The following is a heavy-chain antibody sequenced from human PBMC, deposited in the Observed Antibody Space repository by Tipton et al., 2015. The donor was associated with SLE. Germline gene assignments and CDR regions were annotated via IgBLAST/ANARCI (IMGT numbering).Heavy chain of an antibody. D-gene: IGHD3-22*01. CDR1: GFTVSSNY. CDR3: ARARGTRYYDSSGYYFDY. CDR2: IYSGGST. Sequence: SLRLSCAASGFTVSSNYMSWVRQAPGKGLEWVSVIYSGGSTYYADSVKGRFTISRDNSKNTLYLQMNSLRAEDTAVYYCARARGTRYYDSSGYYFDYWGQGTLVTVSS. V-gene: IGHV3-66*02. J-gene: IGHJ4*02.